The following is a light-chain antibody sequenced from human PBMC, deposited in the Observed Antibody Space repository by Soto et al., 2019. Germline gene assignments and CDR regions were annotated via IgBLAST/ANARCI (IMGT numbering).Light chain of an antibody. CDR2: RNN. CDR3: AAWDDSLSGRYV. V-gene: IGLV1-47*01. J-gene: IGLJ1*01. Sequence: QLVLTQPPSASGTPGQRVTISCSGSTSNIGSNFVYWYQQLPGTAPKLLIYRNNQRPSGVPDRFSGSKSGTSVSLAISGLRSEDEADYYCAAWDDSLSGRYVFGTGTKLTVL. CDR1: TSNIGSNF.